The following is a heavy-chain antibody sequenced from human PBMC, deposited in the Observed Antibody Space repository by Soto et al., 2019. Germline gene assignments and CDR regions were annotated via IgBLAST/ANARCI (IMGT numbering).Heavy chain of an antibody. D-gene: IGHD5-18*01. J-gene: IGHJ5*02. CDR1: GFTFSSYA. CDR2: ISGSGGST. CDR3: AKDGGYSYGYAS. Sequence: EVQLLESGGGLVQPGGSLRLSCAASGFTFSSYAMSWVRQAPGKGLEWVSAISGSGGSTYYADSVKGRFTISRDNSKNTLYLQMNNLRAEDTAVYYCAKDGGYSYGYASWGQGTLVTVSS. V-gene: IGHV3-23*01.